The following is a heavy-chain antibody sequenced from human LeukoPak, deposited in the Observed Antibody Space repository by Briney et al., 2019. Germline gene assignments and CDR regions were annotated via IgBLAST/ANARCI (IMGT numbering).Heavy chain of an antibody. V-gene: IGHV3-74*01. D-gene: IGHD4-23*01. J-gene: IGHJ4*02. CDR3: SKGGTTVADY. CDR1: GLTISNYW. CDR2: INSDGSGT. Sequence: GGSLRLSCAASGLTISNYWMHWVRQAPGKGLVWVARINSDGSGTTYADSVKGRFTISRDNAKNTLYLQMNSLRDEDTAVYYCSKGGTTVADYWGQGTLVTVSS.